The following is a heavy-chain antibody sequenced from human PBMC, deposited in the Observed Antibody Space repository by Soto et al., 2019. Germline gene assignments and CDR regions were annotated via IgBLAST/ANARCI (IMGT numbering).Heavy chain of an antibody. CDR1: GFTXSXNY. Sequence: EVQLVXSGGXLVQPGXXLRLXCAASGFTXSXNYMTXVRQAPGXXXXXXXXIQSGGRTYYAGSVKGRFTISRDNSKNTLFLQMNSLXXEDTAVYYCARDDVHCSGGRCYGVPMDVWGKGTTVTVSS. V-gene: IGHV3-66*01. CDR3: ARDDVHCSGGRCYGVPMDV. D-gene: IGHD2-15*01. J-gene: IGHJ6*03. CDR2: IQSGGRT.